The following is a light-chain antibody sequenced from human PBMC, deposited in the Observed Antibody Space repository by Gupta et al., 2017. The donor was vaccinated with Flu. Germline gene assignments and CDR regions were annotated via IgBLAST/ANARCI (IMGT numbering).Light chain of an antibody. Sequence: DIVLTQSPGSLAVSLGERATIKCKSSQSVLYSPNNENCLAWYQQKPGQPPKLLIYWASVRESGVPERFSGSGSGTDFTLTISSLQAEDVALYYCMQYSDSPRTFGQGTRVEIQ. CDR3: MQYSDSPRT. CDR2: WAS. J-gene: IGKJ1*01. V-gene: IGKV4-1*01. CDR1: QSVLYSPNNENC.